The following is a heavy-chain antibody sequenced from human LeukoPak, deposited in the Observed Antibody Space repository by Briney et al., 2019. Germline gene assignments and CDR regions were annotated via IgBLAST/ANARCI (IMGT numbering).Heavy chain of an antibody. CDR2: IKQDGSEK. D-gene: IGHD6-13*01. CDR3: ARARLPSIAAAGSWSFDH. V-gene: IGHV3-7*03. J-gene: IGHJ5*02. Sequence: GGSLRLSCAASGFTFSSYWMSWVRQAPGKGLEWVANIKQDGSEKYYVDSVKGRFTISRDNAKNSLYLQMNSLRAEDTAVYYCARARLPSIAAAGSWSFDHWGQGTLVTVSS. CDR1: GFTFSSYW.